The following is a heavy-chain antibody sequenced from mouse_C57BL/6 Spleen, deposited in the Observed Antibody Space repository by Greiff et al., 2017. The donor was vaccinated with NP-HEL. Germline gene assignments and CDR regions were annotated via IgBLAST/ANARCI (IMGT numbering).Heavy chain of an antibody. J-gene: IGHJ4*01. Sequence: VHLVESGPGLVAPSQSLSITCTVSGFSLTSYGVHWVRQPPGKGLEWLVVIWSDGSTTYNSALKSRLSISKDNSKSQVFLKMNSLQTDDTAMYYCARHGQPYYYAMDYWGQGTSVTVSS. D-gene: IGHD6-1*01. CDR2: IWSDGST. CDR1: GFSLTSYG. CDR3: ARHGQPYYYAMDY. V-gene: IGHV2-6-1*01.